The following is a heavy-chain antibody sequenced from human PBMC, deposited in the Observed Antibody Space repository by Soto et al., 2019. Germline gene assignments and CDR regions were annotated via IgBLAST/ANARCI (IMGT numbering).Heavy chain of an antibody. V-gene: IGHV3-21*01. D-gene: IGHD6-6*01. Sequence: EVHLVESGGGLVKPGGSLRLSCAASGFTFSSYNMNWVRQAPGKGLEWVSSISSSSSYIYYADSVKGRFTISRDNAKNTRYLQVDSLRVEDTAVYYCARGFSSSSGDYWGQGTLVTVSS. J-gene: IGHJ4*02. CDR3: ARGFSSSSGDY. CDR1: GFTFSSYN. CDR2: ISSSSSYI.